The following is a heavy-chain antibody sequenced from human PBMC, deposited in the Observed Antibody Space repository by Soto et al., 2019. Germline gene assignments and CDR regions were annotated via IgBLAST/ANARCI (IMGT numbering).Heavy chain of an antibody. J-gene: IGHJ6*02. CDR1: GYSFTSYW. CDR2: IYPGDSDT. V-gene: IGHV5-51*01. CDR3: ARHYCSSTSCYPVYYYYYGMDV. Sequence: GESLKISCKGSGYSFTSYWIGWVRQMPGKGLEWMGIIYPGDSDTRYSPSFQGQVTISADKSISTAYLQWSSRKASDTAMYYCARHYCSSTSCYPVYYYYYGMDVWGQGTTVTVSS. D-gene: IGHD2-2*01.